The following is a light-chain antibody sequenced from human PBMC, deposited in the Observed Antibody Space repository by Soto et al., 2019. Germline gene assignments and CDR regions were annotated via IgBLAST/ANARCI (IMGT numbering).Light chain of an antibody. CDR2: AAS. CDR1: QDISNY. J-gene: IGKJ1*01. Sequence: DIQMTQSPSSLSASVGDRVTITCQASQDISNYLNWYQQKPGKAPKLLIFAASTLVRGVPSRLSGRGSGTEFTLTISSLQADDYATFYCQQYHTDWTFGQGTKVDIK. CDR3: QQYHTDWT. V-gene: IGKV1-33*01.